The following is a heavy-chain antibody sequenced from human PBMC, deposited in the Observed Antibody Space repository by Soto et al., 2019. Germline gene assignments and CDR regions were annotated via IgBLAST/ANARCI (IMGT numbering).Heavy chain of an antibody. J-gene: IGHJ6*03. CDR2: ISGSGGST. CDR3: AKSVVVLENYYYYMDV. V-gene: IGHV3-23*01. D-gene: IGHD2-2*01. CDR1: GFTFSSYA. Sequence: GGSLILSCAASGFTFSSYAMSWVRQAPGKGLEWVSAISGSGGSTYYADSVKGRFTISRDNSKNTLYLQMNSLRAEDTAVYYCAKSVVVLENYYYYMDVWGKGTTVTVSS.